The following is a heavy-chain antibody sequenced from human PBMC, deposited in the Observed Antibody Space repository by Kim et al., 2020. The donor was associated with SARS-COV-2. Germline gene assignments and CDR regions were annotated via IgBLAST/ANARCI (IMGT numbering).Heavy chain of an antibody. CDR1: GFTFSSYA. Sequence: GGSLRLSCAASGFTFSSYAMHWVRQAPGKGLEWVAVIWYDGSNKYYADSVKGRFTISRDNSKNTLYLQMNSLRAEDTAVYYCAKGGPLYYYFDYWGQGTLVTVSS. J-gene: IGHJ4*02. V-gene: IGHV3-33*06. CDR2: IWYDGSNK. CDR3: AKGGPLYYYFDY. D-gene: IGHD2-8*01.